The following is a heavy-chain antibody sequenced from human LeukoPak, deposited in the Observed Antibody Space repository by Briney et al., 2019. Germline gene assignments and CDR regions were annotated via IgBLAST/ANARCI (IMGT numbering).Heavy chain of an antibody. CDR2: INSDGSST. D-gene: IGHD3-3*01. Sequence: PGGSLRLSCAASGFTFSSYWMHWVRQAPGKGLVWVSRINSDGSSTSYADSVKGRFTISRDNAKNTLYLQMNSLRAEDTAVYYCARGPTTYYDFWSGYYAYWGQGTLVTVPS. J-gene: IGHJ4*02. CDR3: ARGPTTYYDFWSGYYAY. V-gene: IGHV3-74*01. CDR1: GFTFSSYW.